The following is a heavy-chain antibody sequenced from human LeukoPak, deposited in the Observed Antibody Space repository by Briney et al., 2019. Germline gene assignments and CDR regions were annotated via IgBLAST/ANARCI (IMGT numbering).Heavy chain of an antibody. CDR3: ARSHVVPAAILDY. V-gene: IGHV4-34*01. CDR1: GGSFSGYY. J-gene: IGHJ4*02. Sequence: PETLSLTCAAYGGSFSGYYWSWIRQPPGKGLEWIGEINHSGSTNYNPTLKSRVTISVDTSKNQFSLKLSSVTAADTAVYYCARSHVVPAAILDYWGQGTLVTVSS. CDR2: INHSGST. D-gene: IGHD2-2*01.